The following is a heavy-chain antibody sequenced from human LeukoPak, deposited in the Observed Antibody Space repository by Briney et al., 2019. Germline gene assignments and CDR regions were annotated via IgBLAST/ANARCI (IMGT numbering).Heavy chain of an antibody. Sequence: SETLSLTCTVSGGSISSTSYYWGWIRQPPGKGLEWIGSISYSGSTYYNPSLKSRVTISVDTSKNQFSLKLSSVTAADTAVYYCARDPAAWIQLLDDAFDIWGQGTMVNVSS. CDR1: GGSISSTSYY. CDR2: ISYSGST. D-gene: IGHD5-18*01. J-gene: IGHJ3*02. V-gene: IGHV4-39*07. CDR3: ARDPAAWIQLLDDAFDI.